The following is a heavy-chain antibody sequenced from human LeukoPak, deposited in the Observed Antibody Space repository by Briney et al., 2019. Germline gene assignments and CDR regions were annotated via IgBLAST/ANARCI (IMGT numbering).Heavy chain of an antibody. CDR3: ARVYVGMVQVWGLDY. CDR2: MSPNSGNT. Sequence: GASVKVPCKASGYTFTSYDINWVRQATGQGLEWMGWMSPNSGNTGYAQKFQGRVTMTRNTSISTAYMELSSLRSEDTAVYYCARVYVGMVQVWGLDYWGQGTLVTVSS. D-gene: IGHD3-10*01. CDR1: GYTFTSYD. V-gene: IGHV1-8*01. J-gene: IGHJ4*02.